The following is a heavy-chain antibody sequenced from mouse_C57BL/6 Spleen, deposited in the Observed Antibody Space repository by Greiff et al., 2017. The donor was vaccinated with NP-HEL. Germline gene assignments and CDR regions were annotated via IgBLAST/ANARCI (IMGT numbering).Heavy chain of an antibody. CDR2: ISSGSSTI. Sequence: DVMLVESGGGLVKPGGSLKLSCAASGFTFSDYGMHWVRQAPEKGLEWVAYISSGSSTIYYADTVKGRFTISRDNAKNTLFLQMTSLRSEDTAMYYCAIYYDYDESYAMDYWGQGTSVTVSS. CDR1: GFTFSDYG. CDR3: AIYYDYDESYAMDY. V-gene: IGHV5-17*01. D-gene: IGHD2-4*01. J-gene: IGHJ4*01.